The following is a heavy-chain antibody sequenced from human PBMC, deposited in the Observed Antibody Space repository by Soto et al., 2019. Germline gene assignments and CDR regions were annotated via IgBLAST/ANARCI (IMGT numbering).Heavy chain of an antibody. D-gene: IGHD2-15*01. CDR2: ISSSSSYT. Sequence: GGSLRLSCAASGFTFSSYSMNWVRQAPGKGLEWVSSISSSSSYTNYADSVKGRFTISRDNAKNSLYLQMNSLRAEDTAVYYCARDRRACSGGSCYFNYYYGMDVWGQGTTVTVSS. CDR3: ARDRRACSGGSCYFNYYYGMDV. J-gene: IGHJ6*02. V-gene: IGHV3-21*01. CDR1: GFTFSSYS.